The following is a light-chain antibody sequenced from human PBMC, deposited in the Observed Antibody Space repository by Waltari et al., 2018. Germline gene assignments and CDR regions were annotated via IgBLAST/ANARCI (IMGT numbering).Light chain of an antibody. J-gene: IGLJ2*01. V-gene: IGLV5-45*01. CDR3: MILHNNAVV. Sequence: QAVLTQPASLSASPAASASLLCTSRSRIHVATYQLYWYQQRPGLPPQFLLKYRSDSTTQQGSGVPSRFSGSRDTSANAGILLISGVQSEDEADYYCMILHNNAVVFGGGTKLTVL. CDR1: SRIHVATYQ. CDR2: YRSDSTT.